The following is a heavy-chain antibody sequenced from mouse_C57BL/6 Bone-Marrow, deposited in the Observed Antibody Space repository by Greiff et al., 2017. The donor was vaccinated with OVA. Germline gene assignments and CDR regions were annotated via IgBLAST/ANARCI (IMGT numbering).Heavy chain of an antibody. J-gene: IGHJ4*01. V-gene: IGHV1-53*01. CDR2: INPSNGGT. CDR1: GYTFTSYW. CDR3: ARGGYYVDAMDY. D-gene: IGHD2-3*01. Sequence: VKLQQPGTELVKPGASVKLSCKASGYTFTSYWMHWVKQWPGQGLEWIGNINPSNGGTNYNEKFKSKATLTVDKSSSTAYMQLSSLTSEDSAVYYCARGGYYVDAMDYWGQGTSVTVSS.